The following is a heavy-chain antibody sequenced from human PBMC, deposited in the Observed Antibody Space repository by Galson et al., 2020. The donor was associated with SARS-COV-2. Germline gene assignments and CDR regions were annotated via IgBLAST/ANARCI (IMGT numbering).Heavy chain of an antibody. Sequence: SVKVSCKTSGFTFTSSAVQWVRQARGQRPAWIGWIVVGSGKTNYAQKFRERVTITRDMSTSTAYMELSSLTYEDTAVYYCAAFVARPVYWGQGTLVTVSS. CDR2: IVVGSGKT. CDR1: GFTFTSSA. J-gene: IGHJ4*02. D-gene: IGHD6-6*01. CDR3: AAFVARPVY. V-gene: IGHV1-58*01.